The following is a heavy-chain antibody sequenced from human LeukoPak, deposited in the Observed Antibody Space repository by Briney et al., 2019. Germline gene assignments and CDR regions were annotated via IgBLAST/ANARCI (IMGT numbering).Heavy chain of an antibody. Sequence: SETLSLTCTVSGGSISSSSYYWGWIRQPPGKGLEWIGSIYYSGSTYYNPSLKSRVTISVDTSKNQFSLKLSSVTAADTAVYYCASGRVGNPGGIDYWGQGTLVTVSS. J-gene: IGHJ4*02. D-gene: IGHD1-14*01. CDR2: IYYSGST. CDR3: ASGRVGNPGGIDY. V-gene: IGHV4-39*07. CDR1: GGSISSSSYY.